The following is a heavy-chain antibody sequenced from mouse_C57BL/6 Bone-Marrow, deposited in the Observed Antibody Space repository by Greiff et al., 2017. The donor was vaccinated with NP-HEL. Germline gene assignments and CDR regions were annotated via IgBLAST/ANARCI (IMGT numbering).Heavy chain of an antibody. CDR3: EGGLRALNWGWYFDV. V-gene: IGHV1-76*01. D-gene: IGHD4-1*01. J-gene: IGHJ1*03. CDR2: IYPGSGNT. CDR1: GYTFTDYY. Sequence: VQLQQSGAELVRPGASVKLSCKASGYTFTDYYINWVKQRPGQGLEWIARIYPGSGNTYYNEKFKGKATLTAEKSSSTAYMQLSSLTSEDSAVYVCEGGLRALNWGWYFDVWGTGTTVTVSS.